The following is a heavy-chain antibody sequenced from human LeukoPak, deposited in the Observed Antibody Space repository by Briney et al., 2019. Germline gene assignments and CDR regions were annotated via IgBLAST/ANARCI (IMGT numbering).Heavy chain of an antibody. CDR3: ARETGVWYFDL. D-gene: IGHD7-27*01. CDR2: IYHGGST. Sequence: TSETLSLTCTVSAYSISSGYYWGWSRQPPGKGLEWIGRIYHGGSTYYNPSLNSRVTISVDTSKNQFSLKLSSVTAADTAVYYCARETGVWYFDLWGRGTLVTVSS. CDR1: AYSISSGYY. V-gene: IGHV4-38-2*02. J-gene: IGHJ2*01.